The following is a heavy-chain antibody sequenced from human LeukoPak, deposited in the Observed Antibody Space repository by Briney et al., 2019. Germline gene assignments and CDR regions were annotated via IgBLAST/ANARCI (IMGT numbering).Heavy chain of an antibody. CDR1: GVSISSGDYY. D-gene: IGHD3-22*01. V-gene: IGHV4-30-4*01. CDR3: ARDDSTGFHYYLDV. Sequence: SETLSLTCNVSGVSISSGDYYWSWIRQPPGKGLEWIGYIHFSGNTFHNPSLQSRVTISADMSKNHLSLRLSSVTAADTAVYFCARDDSTGFHYYLDVWGKGTTVTVSS. J-gene: IGHJ6*03. CDR2: IHFSGNT.